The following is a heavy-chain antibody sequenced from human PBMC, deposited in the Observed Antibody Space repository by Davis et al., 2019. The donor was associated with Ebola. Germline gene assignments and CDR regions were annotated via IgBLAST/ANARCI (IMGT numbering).Heavy chain of an antibody. D-gene: IGHD3-10*01. V-gene: IGHV4-4*07. J-gene: IGHJ2*01. CDR3: ARLLWFGELNNWYFDL. CDR1: GGPISSHY. CDR2: IHSTGST. Sequence: PGGSLRLSCTVSGGPISSHYSSWIRQPAGKGLEWLGRIHSTGSTNYNPPPKSRVTISVDTSKNQFSLKLSTVTAADTAVYYCARLLWFGELNNWYFDLWGRGSLVTVS.